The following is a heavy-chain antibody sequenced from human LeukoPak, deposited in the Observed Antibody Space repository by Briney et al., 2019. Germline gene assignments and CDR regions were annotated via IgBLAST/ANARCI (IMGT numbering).Heavy chain of an antibody. D-gene: IGHD4-17*01. CDR3: ARLLNTVTADNWFDP. CDR2: IIPIFGTA. CDR1: GGTFSSYA. J-gene: IGHJ5*02. V-gene: IGHV1-69*05. Sequence: GASVKVSCKASGGTFSSYAISWVRQAPGQGLEWMGGIIPIFGTANYAQKFQGRVTMTRDTSISTAYMELSRLRSDDTAVYYCARLLNTVTADNWFDPWGQGTLVTVSS.